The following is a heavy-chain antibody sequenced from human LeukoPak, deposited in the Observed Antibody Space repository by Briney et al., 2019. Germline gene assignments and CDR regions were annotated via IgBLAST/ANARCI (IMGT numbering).Heavy chain of an antibody. CDR3: ARGRAVVPAAIRGRGNWFDP. V-gene: IGHV4-34*01. D-gene: IGHD2-2*02. J-gene: IGHJ5*02. CDR1: GGSFSGYY. Sequence: SETLSLTCAVCGGSFSGYYWSWIRQPPGKGLEWIGEINHSGSTNYNPSLKSRVTISVDTSKNQFSLKLSSVTAADTAVYYCARGRAVVPAAIRGRGNWFDPWGQGTLVTVSS. CDR2: INHSGST.